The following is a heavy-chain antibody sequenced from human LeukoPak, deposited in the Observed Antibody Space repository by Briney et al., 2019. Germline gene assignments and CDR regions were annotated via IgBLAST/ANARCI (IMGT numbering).Heavy chain of an antibody. D-gene: IGHD2-15*01. J-gene: IGHJ4*02. CDR2: ISGSGGST. CDR1: GFTFSSYA. Sequence: GGSLRLSCAASGFTFSSYAMSWVRQAPGKGLEWVSGISGSGGSTYYADSVKGRFTISRDNSKNTLSLQMNSLRAEDTAVYYCAKDIGVGYCSGGCGNNFYCWGQGAPVTVAS. CDR3: AKDIGVGYCSGGCGNNFYC. V-gene: IGHV3-23*01.